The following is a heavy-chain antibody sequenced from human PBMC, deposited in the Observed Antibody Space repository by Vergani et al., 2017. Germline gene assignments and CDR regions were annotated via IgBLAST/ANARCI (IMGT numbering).Heavy chain of an antibody. CDR3: ARDKDRLGWLKKPVDY. V-gene: IGHV3-21*01. CDR2: ISSSSSYI. CDR1: GFTFSSYS. J-gene: IGHJ4*02. D-gene: IGHD5-24*01. Sequence: EVQLVESGGGLVKPGGSLRLSCAASGFTFSSYSMNWVRQAPGKGLEWVSSISSSSSYIYYADSVKGRFTISRDNAKNSLYLQMNSLRAEDTAVYYCARDKDRLGWLKKPVDYWDQGTLVTVSS.